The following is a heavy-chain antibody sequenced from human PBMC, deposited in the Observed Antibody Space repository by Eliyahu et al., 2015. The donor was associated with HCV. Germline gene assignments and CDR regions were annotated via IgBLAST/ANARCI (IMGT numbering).Heavy chain of an antibody. Sequence: QVQLVQSGAEVKKPGASVKVSCKASGYTFTSXDINWGRQATGQGLEWMGWMNPNSGNTGYAQKFQGRVTITRNTSISTAYMELSSLRSEDTAVYYCARASPKITMVRGVIPYYFDYWGQGTLVTVSS. D-gene: IGHD3-10*01. CDR3: ARASPKITMVRGVIPYYFDY. CDR2: MNPNSGNT. V-gene: IGHV1-8*03. J-gene: IGHJ4*02. CDR1: GYTFTSXD.